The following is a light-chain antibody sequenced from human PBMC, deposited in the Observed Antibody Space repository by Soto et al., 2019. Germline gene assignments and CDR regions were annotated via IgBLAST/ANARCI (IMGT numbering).Light chain of an antibody. V-gene: IGKV3-11*01. CDR3: QQRSNWPPYT. CDR2: DSS. J-gene: IGKJ2*01. CDR1: QSVSSY. Sequence: EIVLTQYPATLSLSPRERATISCRSSQSVSSYLACYQQKPGQAPRLLFYDSSNWATGIPARFSGSGSGTDLTLTSCSLVPEDVSVYYCQQRSNWPPYTFGQGTKLEIK.